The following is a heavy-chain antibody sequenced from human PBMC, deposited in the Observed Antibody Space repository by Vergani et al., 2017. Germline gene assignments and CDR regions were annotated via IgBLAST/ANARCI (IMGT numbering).Heavy chain of an antibody. D-gene: IGHD3-16*01. Sequence: QVQLVESGGGVVQPGRPLRLPCAASGFTFSSYGMHWVRQAPGKGLEWVAVIWYDGSKKYYADSVKGRFTISRDNSKNTLFVQMNSLRAEDTAVYYCARTIGAYYMDVWGKGTTVTVSS. V-gene: IGHV3-33*01. CDR1: GFTFSSYG. CDR2: IWYDGSKK. CDR3: ARTIGAYYMDV. J-gene: IGHJ6*03.